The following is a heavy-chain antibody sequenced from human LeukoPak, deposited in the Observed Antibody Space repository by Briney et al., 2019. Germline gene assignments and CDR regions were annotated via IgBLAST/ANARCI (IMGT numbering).Heavy chain of an antibody. CDR2: IVPIFGKT. Sequence: SVKVSCKASGGSFSSNIIGWVRQAPGQGLEWMGGIVPIFGKTKYAQKFQGRVTITTDESSSTAYMELSSLRSDDTAIYYCARGWGIPAPISWFDPRGQGTLVTVSS. J-gene: IGHJ5*02. CDR1: GGSFSSNI. D-gene: IGHD2-2*01. CDR3: ARGWGIPAPISWFDP. V-gene: IGHV1-69*05.